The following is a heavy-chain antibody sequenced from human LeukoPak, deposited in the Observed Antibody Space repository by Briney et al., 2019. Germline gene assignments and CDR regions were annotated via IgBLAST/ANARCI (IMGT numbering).Heavy chain of an antibody. CDR1: GSIFTSYW. CDR3: ARGSSSGRTHYYYYYYGVDV. D-gene: IGHD6-13*01. V-gene: IGHV5-51*01. CDR2: IYPGDSDT. J-gene: IGHJ6*02. Sequence: GASLQISCQGSGSIFTSYWIGWVRPLPGKGLEWMGIIYPGDSDTRYSPSFQGQVTISADKSISTAYLQWSSLKASDTAMYYCARGSSSGRTHYYYYYYGVDVWGQGTTVTVSS.